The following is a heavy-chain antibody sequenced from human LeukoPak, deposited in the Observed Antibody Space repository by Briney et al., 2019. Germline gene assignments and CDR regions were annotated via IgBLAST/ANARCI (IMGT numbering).Heavy chain of an antibody. CDR2: ISYDGSNK. D-gene: IGHD6-19*01. J-gene: IGHJ4*02. CDR3: ARGPRIAVAGDYYFDY. V-gene: IGHV3-30-3*01. Sequence: GGSLRLSCAASGFTFSSYAMHWVRQAPGKGLEWVAVISYDGSNKYYADSVKGRFTISRDNSKNTLYLQMNSLRTEDTAVYYCARGPRIAVAGDYYFDYWGQGTLVTVSS. CDR1: GFTFSSYA.